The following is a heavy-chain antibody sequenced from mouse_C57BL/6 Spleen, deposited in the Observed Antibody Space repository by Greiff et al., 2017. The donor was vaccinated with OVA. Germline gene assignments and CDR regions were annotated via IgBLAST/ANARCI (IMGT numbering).Heavy chain of an antibody. D-gene: IGHD3-2*02. Sequence: VQLQQSGPELVKPGASVKISCKASGYSFTGYYMNWVKQSPEKSLEWIGEINPSTGGTTYNQKFKAKATLTVDKSSSPAYMQLKSLTSEDSAVYYCARRDSSGVFDYWGQGTTLTVSS. J-gene: IGHJ2*01. V-gene: IGHV1-42*01. CDR1: GYSFTGYY. CDR3: ARRDSSGVFDY. CDR2: INPSTGGT.